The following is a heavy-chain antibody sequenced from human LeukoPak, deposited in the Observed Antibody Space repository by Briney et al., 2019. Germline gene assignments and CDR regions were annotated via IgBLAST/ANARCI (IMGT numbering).Heavy chain of an antibody. J-gene: IGHJ2*01. CDR3: AKVHRPSLPSYCYFDV. Sequence: GGSLRLSCAASGFTVSSNYMSWVRQAPGKGLEWVSVIYSGGITYYSASVKGRFTISRDNSKNTLYLQMNSLRAEDTAVYYCAKVHRPSLPSYCYFDVWGRGTLVTVSS. CDR1: GFTVSSNY. CDR2: IYSGGIT. V-gene: IGHV3-53*01.